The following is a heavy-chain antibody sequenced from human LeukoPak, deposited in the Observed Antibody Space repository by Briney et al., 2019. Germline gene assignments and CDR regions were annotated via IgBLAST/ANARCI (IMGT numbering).Heavy chain of an antibody. CDR3: ARDGYRIGYFYDL. Sequence: GASLRLSCVGSGFTFSRYSMKWVRQVPGKGPEWDSSIRSDASSIYYADSVKGRFTIYRDNAKHSAFLQMTRLSAAGTAVYYFARDGYRIGYFYDLWGQGTLGTVSS. CDR2: IRSDASSI. CDR1: GFTFSRYS. V-gene: IGHV3-21*04. J-gene: IGHJ4*02. D-gene: IGHD3-22*01.